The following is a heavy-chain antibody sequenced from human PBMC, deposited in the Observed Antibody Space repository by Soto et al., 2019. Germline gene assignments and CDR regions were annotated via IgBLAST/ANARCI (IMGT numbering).Heavy chain of an antibody. Sequence: DVQLVESGGGLVQPGRSLRLSCAASGFTFDDYAMHWVRQAPGKGLEWVSGISWNRGSISYAVSVKGRFTISRDNANNSLYFQMNSLRAGDTALYYCAKGTVPIFGVITHFDYWGQGTLVTVSS. CDR1: GFTFDDYA. J-gene: IGHJ4*02. CDR3: AKGTVPIFGVITHFDY. CDR2: ISWNRGSI. V-gene: IGHV3-9*01. D-gene: IGHD3-3*01.